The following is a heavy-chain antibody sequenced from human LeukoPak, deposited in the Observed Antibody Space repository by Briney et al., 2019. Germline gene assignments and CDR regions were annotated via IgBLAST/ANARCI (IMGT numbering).Heavy chain of an antibody. CDR3: ARAVVEYSSSSEPDWPFDI. D-gene: IGHD6-6*01. CDR2: IYSGGST. V-gene: IGHV3-53*04. CDR1: GFTFSSYS. Sequence: GGSLRLSCAASGFTFSSYSMNWVRQAPGKGLEWVSVIYSGGSTYYADSVKGRFTISRHNSKNTLYLQMNSLRAEDTAVYYCARAVVEYSSSSEPDWPFDIWGQGTMVTVSS. J-gene: IGHJ3*02.